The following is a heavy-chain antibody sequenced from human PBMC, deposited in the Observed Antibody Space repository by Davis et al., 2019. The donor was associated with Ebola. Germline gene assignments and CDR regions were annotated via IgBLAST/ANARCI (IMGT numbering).Heavy chain of an antibody. Sequence: MPSETLSLTCTVSGGPISSYYWSWIRQPPGKGLEWIGYIYYSGSTNYNPSLKSRVTISVDTSKNQFSLKLSSVTAADTAVYYCARGVWGVCLGDYWGQGTLVTVSS. CDR2: IYYSGST. D-gene: IGHD2-8*01. CDR1: GGPISSYY. J-gene: IGHJ4*02. CDR3: ARGVWGVCLGDY. V-gene: IGHV4-59*08.